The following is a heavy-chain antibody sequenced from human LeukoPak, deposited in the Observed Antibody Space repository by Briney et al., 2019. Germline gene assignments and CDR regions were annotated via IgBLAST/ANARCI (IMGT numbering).Heavy chain of an antibody. D-gene: IGHD4-17*01. CDR1: GGSISSYY. Sequence: PSETLSLTCTVSGGSISSYYWSWIRQPPGKGLEWIGYIYYSGSTNYNPSLKSRVTISVDTSKNQFSLKLSSVTAADTAVYYCARGLYPVYGDYALGSHLPHYWGQGTLVTVSS. V-gene: IGHV4-59*01. J-gene: IGHJ4*02. CDR3: ARGLYPVYGDYALGSHLPHY. CDR2: IYYSGST.